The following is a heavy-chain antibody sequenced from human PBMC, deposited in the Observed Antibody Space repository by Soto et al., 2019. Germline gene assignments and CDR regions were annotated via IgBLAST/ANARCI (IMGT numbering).Heavy chain of an antibody. CDR2: ITPMFGTT. Sequence: QVQLVQSEAEVKKPGSSVRVSCEASGDTFTGHSISWVRQAPAQGLEWLGVITPMFGTTNYSPKFQGRVTITADDSASTAFLDLTSLKSDDTAVYYCASLRLEPEGANLPLTFGLDVWGQGTTVSVSS. CDR1: GDTFTGHS. CDR3: ASLRLEPEGANLPLTFGLDV. J-gene: IGHJ6*02. V-gene: IGHV1-69*01. D-gene: IGHD1-26*01.